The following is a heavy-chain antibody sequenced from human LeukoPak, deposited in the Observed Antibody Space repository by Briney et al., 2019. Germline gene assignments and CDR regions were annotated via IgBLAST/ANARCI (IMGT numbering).Heavy chain of an antibody. Sequence: SETLSLTCTVSGGSISSSSYYWGWIRHPPGKGLEWIGSIYYSGSTYYNPSLKSRFTISVDTSKNQFSLKLSSVIAADTAVYYCASIPDGYNEWGQGTLVTVSS. CDR2: IYYSGST. CDR3: ASIPDGYNE. D-gene: IGHD5-24*01. V-gene: IGHV4-39*07. J-gene: IGHJ4*02. CDR1: GGSISSSSYY.